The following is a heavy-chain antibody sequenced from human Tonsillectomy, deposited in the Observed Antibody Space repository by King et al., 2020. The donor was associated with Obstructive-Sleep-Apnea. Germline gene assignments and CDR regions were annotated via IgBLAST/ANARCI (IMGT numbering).Heavy chain of an antibody. CDR1: GGSISSGNNY. V-gene: IGHV4-39*07. D-gene: IGHD3-16*01. CDR3: AGDWGQPDY. CDR2: FYYGGST. J-gene: IGHJ4*02. Sequence: QLQESGPGLVKPSETLSLTCIVSGGSISSGNNYWGWIRQPPGKGLEWIGSFYYGGSTFYNPSLKSRVTISVDTSKNQFSLKVSSVIAADTAVYYCAGDWGQPDYWGQGTLVTVSS.